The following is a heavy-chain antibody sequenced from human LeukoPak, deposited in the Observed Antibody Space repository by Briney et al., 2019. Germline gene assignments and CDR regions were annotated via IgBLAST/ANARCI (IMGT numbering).Heavy chain of an antibody. Sequence: SETLSLTCTVSGASITGHYWSWPRQPAGKALEWLGRIYSTGTTAYNASFTSRLTMTVDTSKSQLSLKLNSVTAADTAVYYCVRVGEIWSNGGYFDSWGQGNPVTVSS. J-gene: IGHJ4*01. CDR2: IYSTGTT. D-gene: IGHD3-16*01. V-gene: IGHV4-4*07. CDR3: VRVGEIWSNGGYFDS. CDR1: GASITGHY.